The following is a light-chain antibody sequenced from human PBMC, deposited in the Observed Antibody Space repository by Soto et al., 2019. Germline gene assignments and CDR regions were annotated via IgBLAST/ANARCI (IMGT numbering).Light chain of an antibody. Sequence: DIVMTQSPDSLAVSLGERATINCKSSQSVLYSSNNKNYLAWYQQKPGQPPKLLIYWASTRESGVPDRCSGSGSGTDFTLTISSLQAEDVAVYYCQQYYSTPRTFGQGTRWIS. V-gene: IGKV4-1*01. CDR1: QSVLYSSNNKNY. J-gene: IGKJ1*01. CDR2: WAS. CDR3: QQYYSTPRT.